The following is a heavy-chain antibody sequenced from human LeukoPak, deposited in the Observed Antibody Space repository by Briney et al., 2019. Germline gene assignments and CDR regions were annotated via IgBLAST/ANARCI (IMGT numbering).Heavy chain of an antibody. CDR1: GYTFTSY. V-gene: IGHV1-69*13. CDR2: IIPIFGTA. D-gene: IGHD3-10*01. CDR3: ARAVPSSDAFDI. Sequence: SVKVSCKASGYTFTSYISWVRQAPGQGLEWMGGIIPIFGTANYAQKFQGRVTITADESTSTAYMELSSLRSEDTAVYYCARAVPSSDAFDIWGQGTMVTVSS. J-gene: IGHJ3*02.